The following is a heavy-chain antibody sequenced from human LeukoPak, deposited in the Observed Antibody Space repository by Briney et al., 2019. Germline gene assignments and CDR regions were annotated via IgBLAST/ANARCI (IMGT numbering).Heavy chain of an antibody. Sequence: GGSLRLSCAASGFTFSSYAMSWVRQAPGKGLEWVAVISYDGSNKYYADSVKGRFTISRDNSKNTLYLQMNSLRAEDTAVYYCAKDEYSSSSPGNDYWGQGTLVTVSS. CDR2: ISYDGSNK. CDR1: GFTFSSYA. D-gene: IGHD6-6*01. J-gene: IGHJ4*02. CDR3: AKDEYSSSSPGNDY. V-gene: IGHV3-30*18.